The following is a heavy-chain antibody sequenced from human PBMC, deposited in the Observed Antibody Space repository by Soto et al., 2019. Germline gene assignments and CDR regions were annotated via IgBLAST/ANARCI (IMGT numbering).Heavy chain of an antibody. CDR1: GFTFSSYD. CDR2: IGTAGDP. Sequence: PGGSLRLSCAASGFTFSSYDMHWVRQATGKGLEWVSAIGTAGDPYYPGSVKGRFTISRENAKNYLYLQMNSLRAGDTAVYYCARVPQVSRWLVPIIGFWGQGTLVTVSS. V-gene: IGHV3-13*05. D-gene: IGHD6-19*01. J-gene: IGHJ4*02. CDR3: ARVPQVSRWLVPIIGF.